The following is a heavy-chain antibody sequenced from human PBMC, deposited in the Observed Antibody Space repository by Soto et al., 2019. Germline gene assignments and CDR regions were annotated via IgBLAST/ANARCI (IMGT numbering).Heavy chain of an antibody. V-gene: IGHV4-30-4*01. CDR1: GGSISSGDHY. Sequence: SETLSLTCTVFGGSISSGDHYWSWIRQPPGKGLEWIGYIYYSGTTYYNPSLKSRVTISVDTSENQFSLKVNSVTAADTAVYYCARALIQLWPHYYYGMDVWGQGTTVTVSS. J-gene: IGHJ6*02. D-gene: IGHD5-18*01. CDR2: IYYSGTT. CDR3: ARALIQLWPHYYYGMDV.